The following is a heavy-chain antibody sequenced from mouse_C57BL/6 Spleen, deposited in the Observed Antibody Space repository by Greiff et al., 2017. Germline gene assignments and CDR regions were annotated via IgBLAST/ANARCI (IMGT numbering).Heavy chain of an antibody. CDR2: IDPSDSYT. J-gene: IGHJ3*01. CDR3: ARDFYYGSRSWFAY. Sequence: VQLQQSGAELVRPGTSVKLSCKASGYTFTSYWMHWVKQRPGQGLEWIGVIDPSDSYTNYNQKFKGKATLTVDTSSSTAYMQLSSLTSEDSAVYYCARDFYYGSRSWFAYWGQGTLVTVSA. CDR1: GYTFTSYW. D-gene: IGHD1-1*01. V-gene: IGHV1-59*01.